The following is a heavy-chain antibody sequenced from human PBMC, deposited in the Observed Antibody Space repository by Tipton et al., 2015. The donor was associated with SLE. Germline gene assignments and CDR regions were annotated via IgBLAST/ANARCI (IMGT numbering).Heavy chain of an antibody. CDR3: ARDLAPDFWSGSPYTTYMDV. CDR1: GFTFSSYA. Sequence: SLRLSCAASGFTFSSYAMHWVRQAPGKGLEWVAVISYDGSNKYYADSVKGRFIISRDNSKNTLYLQMNSLRAEDTAVYYCARDLAPDFWSGSPYTTYMDVWGKGTTVTVSS. J-gene: IGHJ6*03. D-gene: IGHD3-3*01. V-gene: IGHV3-30-3*01. CDR2: ISYDGSNK.